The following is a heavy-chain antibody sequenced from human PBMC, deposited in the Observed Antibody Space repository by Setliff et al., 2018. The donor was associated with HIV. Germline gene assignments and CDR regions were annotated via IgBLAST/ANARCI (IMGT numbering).Heavy chain of an antibody. Sequence: SETLSLTCAVYGAPFSGFHWGWIRQPPGKGLEWIGEINHSGSTNYNPSLNSRVTISVDTSKNQFSLKVSSVTAADTAVYYCARSGYSGHFDVWGQGTMVTVSS. V-gene: IGHV4-34*01. J-gene: IGHJ3*01. CDR3: ARSGYSGHFDV. CDR1: GAPFSGFH. CDR2: INHSGST. D-gene: IGHD5-12*01.